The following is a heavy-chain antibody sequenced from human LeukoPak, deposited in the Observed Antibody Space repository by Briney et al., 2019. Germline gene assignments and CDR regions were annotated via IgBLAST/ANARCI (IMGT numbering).Heavy chain of an antibody. CDR3: ARGSYHNWFDP. V-gene: IGHV4-30-4*01. D-gene: IGHD2-2*01. CDR2: IFSSGST. J-gene: IGHJ5*02. Sequence: PSETLSLTCTVGGASISSGNYYWTFIRQPPGEGLECIGYIFSSGSTYYSPSLKSRVTISLDTSKNQFSLMLSSVTAADTAVYYCARGSYHNWFDPWGQGTLVTVSS. CDR1: GASISSGNYY.